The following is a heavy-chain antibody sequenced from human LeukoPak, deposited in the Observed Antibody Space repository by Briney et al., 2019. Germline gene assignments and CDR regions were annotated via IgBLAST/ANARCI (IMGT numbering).Heavy chain of an antibody. D-gene: IGHD6-13*01. CDR2: INHSGST. Sequence: SETLSLTCAVYGGSFSGYYWSWIRQPPGKGLEWIGEINHSGSTNYNPSLKSRVTISVDTSKNQFSLKLSSVTTADTAVYYCARGRDSSSWYDGFDYWGQGTLVTVPS. V-gene: IGHV4-34*01. CDR3: ARGRDSSSWYDGFDY. J-gene: IGHJ4*02. CDR1: GGSFSGYY.